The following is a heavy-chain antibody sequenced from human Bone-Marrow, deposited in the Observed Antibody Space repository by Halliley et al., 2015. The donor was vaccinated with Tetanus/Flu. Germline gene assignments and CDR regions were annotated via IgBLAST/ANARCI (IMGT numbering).Heavy chain of an antibody. CDR1: GGSIGSHF. V-gene: IGHV4-59*08. CDR2: CYYGGST. CDR3: ATLGYTSGNSFDH. J-gene: IGHJ4*02. D-gene: IGHD2-15*01. Sequence: TLSLTCSLSGGSIGSHFWCWIRQPPGKGLEWIGCCYYGGSTYYNPSLKSPVAISTDTSKNQFSLSLSSVSATDTAVYYCATLGYTSGNSFDHWGQGTPITVSS.